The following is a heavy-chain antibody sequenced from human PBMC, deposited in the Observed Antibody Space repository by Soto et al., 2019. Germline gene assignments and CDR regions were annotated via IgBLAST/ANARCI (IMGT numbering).Heavy chain of an antibody. CDR3: ARDRFASSGSYFDY. J-gene: IGHJ4*02. V-gene: IGHV3-30-3*01. CDR1: GFTFSNYA. Sequence: GGSLRLSCAASGFTFSNYALHWVRQAPGKGLEWVAVISDDGSNKYYADSVKGRFTISRDNSKNKLYLQMNSLRAEDTAVYYCARDRFASSGSYFDYWGQGTPVTVSS. D-gene: IGHD6-13*01. CDR2: ISDDGSNK.